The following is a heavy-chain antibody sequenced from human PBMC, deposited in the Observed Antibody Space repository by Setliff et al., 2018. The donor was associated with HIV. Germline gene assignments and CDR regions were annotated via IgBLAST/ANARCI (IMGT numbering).Heavy chain of an antibody. V-gene: IGHV1-69*13. CDR1: GGTLSSYA. J-gene: IGHJ6*02. CDR3: ARGDYGSGSYYPYYFYYGMDV. Sequence: SVKVSCKASGGTLSSYAISWVRQAPGQGLEWMGRIIPIYGTPIYAQKFQGRVTITADESTSTAYMELSSLRSEDTAVYYCARGDYGSGSYYPYYFYYGMDVWGQGTTVTVSS. D-gene: IGHD3-10*01. CDR2: IIPIYGTP.